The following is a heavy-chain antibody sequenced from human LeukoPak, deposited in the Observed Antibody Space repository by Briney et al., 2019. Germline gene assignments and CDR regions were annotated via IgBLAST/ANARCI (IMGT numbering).Heavy chain of an antibody. CDR3: TRDVELGRQTLNADY. D-gene: IGHD1-1*01. V-gene: IGHV3-33*01. CDR2: IWYDGSNK. J-gene: IGHJ4*02. Sequence: GGSLRLSCAASGFTFSSYGMHWVRQAPGKGLEWVAVIWYDGSNKYYADSVKGRFTISRDNSKNTLYLQMNSLKTEDTAVYYCTRDVELGRQTLNADYWGQGTLVTVSS. CDR1: GFTFSSYG.